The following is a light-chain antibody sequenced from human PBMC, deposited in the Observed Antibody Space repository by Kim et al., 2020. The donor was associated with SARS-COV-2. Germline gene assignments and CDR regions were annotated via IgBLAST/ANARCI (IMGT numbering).Light chain of an antibody. CDR3: NSRDSSGNHP. V-gene: IGLV3-19*01. CDR2: GKN. J-gene: IGLJ2*01. Sequence: ALGQTVKITCQGDSLRNYYASWYQQKTGQAPVVVIYGKNNRPSGIPDRFSGSSSGNTASLTITGAQAEDEGDYYCNSRDSSGNHPFGGGTKVTVL. CDR1: SLRNYY.